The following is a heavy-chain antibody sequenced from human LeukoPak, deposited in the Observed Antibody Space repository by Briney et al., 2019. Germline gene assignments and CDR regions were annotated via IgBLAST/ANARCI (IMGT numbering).Heavy chain of an antibody. J-gene: IGHJ3*02. D-gene: IGHD2-15*01. Sequence: SETLSLTCAVYGGSFSGYYWSWIRQPPGKGLEWIGEINHSGSTKYNPSLKSRGIISEDTSKNQFSLKLSSVPAADTAMYFCATGNLGYCSGANCPFVFDIWGQGTMVTVSS. CDR2: INHSGST. CDR3: ATGNLGYCSGANCPFVFDI. CDR1: GGSFSGYY. V-gene: IGHV4-34*01.